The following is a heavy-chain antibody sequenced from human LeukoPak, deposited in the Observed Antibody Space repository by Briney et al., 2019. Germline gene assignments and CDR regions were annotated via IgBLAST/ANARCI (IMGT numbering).Heavy chain of an antibody. Sequence: GGSLRLSCAASGFTFTSYAMSWVRQAPGKGLEWVSAISGTGGSTYYADSVKGRFTISRDNSKNTLYLQMNSLRADDTAVYYCAKDRVTMIVVVAFDIWGQGTMVTVSS. CDR2: ISGTGGST. V-gene: IGHV3-23*01. J-gene: IGHJ3*02. D-gene: IGHD3-22*01. CDR3: AKDRVTMIVVVAFDI. CDR1: GFTFTSYA.